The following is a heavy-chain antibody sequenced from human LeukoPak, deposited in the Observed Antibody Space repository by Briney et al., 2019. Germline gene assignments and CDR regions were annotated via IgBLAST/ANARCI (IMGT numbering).Heavy chain of an antibody. V-gene: IGHV1-2*02. CDR3: ARGSYYDSSGPRYDY. CDR1: GYTFTGYY. J-gene: IGHJ4*02. CDR2: INPNSGGT. D-gene: IGHD3-22*01. Sequence: ASVKVSCKASGYTFTGYYMHWVRQAPGQGLEWMGWINPNSGGTNYAQKFQGRVTMTRDTSISTAYMELSRLRSDDTAVYYCARGSYYDSSGPRYDYWGQGTLVTVSS.